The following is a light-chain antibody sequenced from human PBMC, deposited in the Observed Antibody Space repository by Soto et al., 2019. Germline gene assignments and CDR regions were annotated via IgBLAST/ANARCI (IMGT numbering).Light chain of an antibody. CDR1: QSISNN. CDR3: QQYNNWWT. J-gene: IGKJ1*01. V-gene: IGKV3-15*01. CDR2: GAS. Sequence: EIVMTQSPATQSVSPGERATLSCRASQSISNNLAWYHQRPGQAPRLLIYGASTRATGIPARFSGSGSGTEFTLTISSLQSEDFAVYYCQQYNNWWTFGQGTRVEIK.